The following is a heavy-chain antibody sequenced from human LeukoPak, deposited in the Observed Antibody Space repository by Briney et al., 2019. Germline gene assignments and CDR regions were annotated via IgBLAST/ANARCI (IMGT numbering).Heavy chain of an antibody. D-gene: IGHD6-13*01. Sequence: GGSLRLSCAASGFTFSDYYMSWNRQAPGKGLEWVSYISSSGSTIYYADSVKGRFTISRDNAKNSLYLQMNSLRAEDTAVYYCARANSSTDYYYGMDVWGQGTTVTVSS. CDR2: ISSSGSTI. V-gene: IGHV3-11*01. J-gene: IGHJ6*02. CDR1: GFTFSDYY. CDR3: ARANSSTDYYYGMDV.